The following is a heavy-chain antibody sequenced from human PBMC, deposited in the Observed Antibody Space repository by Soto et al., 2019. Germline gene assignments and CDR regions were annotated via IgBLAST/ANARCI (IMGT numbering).Heavy chain of an antibody. J-gene: IGHJ4*02. CDR1: GGSVSNKTYY. CDR2: VYYSRTT. CDR3: ARTTAVPNTLRSRYFFDY. Sequence: QVQLQESGPGLLKPSETLSLTCSVSGGSVSNKTYYWSWIRQPPGKRLEWIGYVYYSRTTNYNPSLKRRVTISVDLSTNQFSLRLSSVTTADTALYYCARTTAVPNTLRSRYFFDYWGQGTLVTVSS. D-gene: IGHD4-17*01. V-gene: IGHV4-61*01.